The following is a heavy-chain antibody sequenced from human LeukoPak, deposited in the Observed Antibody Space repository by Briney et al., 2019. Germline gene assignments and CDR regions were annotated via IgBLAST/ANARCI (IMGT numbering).Heavy chain of an antibody. CDR2: ISYDGSNK. CDR1: GFTFSSYG. Sequence: GSLRLSCAASGFTFSSYGMHWVRQAPGGGLEWVAGISYDGSNKDYADSVKDRFTISRDNSKNTLYLQMNSLRAEDTAVYYCARDRGAGGTYYLDYWGQGTLVTVSS. V-gene: IGHV3-30-3*01. CDR3: ARDRGAGGTYYLDY. D-gene: IGHD6-13*01. J-gene: IGHJ4*02.